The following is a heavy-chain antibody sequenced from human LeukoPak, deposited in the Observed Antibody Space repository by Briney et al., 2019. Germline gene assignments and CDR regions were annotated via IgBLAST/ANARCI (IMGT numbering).Heavy chain of an antibody. D-gene: IGHD3-22*01. CDR1: GGTFSTSS. CDR3: ATDSHDSSGYFSIDY. CDR2: IIPNFDTA. J-gene: IGHJ4*02. V-gene: IGHV1-69*01. Sequence: SVKVSCKASGGTFSTSSISWVRQAPGQGLEWMGGIIPNFDTANYAQKFQGTVTITADESTSTAYMELSSLKSEDTAVYFCATDSHDSSGYFSIDYWGQGTLVTVSS.